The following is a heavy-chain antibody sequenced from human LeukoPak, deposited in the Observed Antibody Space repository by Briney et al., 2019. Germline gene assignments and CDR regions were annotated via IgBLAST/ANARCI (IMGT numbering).Heavy chain of an antibody. CDR2: TYYRSKWYN. J-gene: IGHJ3*02. CDR3: ARGAYDSSGYVDAFDI. D-gene: IGHD3-22*01. V-gene: IGHV6-1*01. Sequence: SQTLSLTFAISGDSVSSDSAAWNWIRQSPSRGLEWLGRTYYRSKWYNDYAVSVKSRITINPDTSKNQFSLQLNSVTPGDTAVYYCARGAYDSSGYVDAFDIWGQGTMVTVSS. CDR1: GDSVSSDSAA.